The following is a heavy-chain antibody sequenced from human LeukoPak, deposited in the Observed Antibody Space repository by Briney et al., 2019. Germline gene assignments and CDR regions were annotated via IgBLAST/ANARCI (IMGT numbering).Heavy chain of an antibody. J-gene: IGHJ6*03. CDR2: IYYSGST. V-gene: IGHV4-30-4*08. Sequence: SETLSLTCTVSGGSISSSSYYWGWIRQPPGKGLEWIGYIYYSGSTYYNPSLKSRVTISVDTSKNQFSLKLSSVTAADTAVYYCASSWRTIFGVVTPNYMDVWGKGTTVTVSS. D-gene: IGHD3-3*01. CDR3: ASSWRTIFGVVTPNYMDV. CDR1: GGSISSSSYY.